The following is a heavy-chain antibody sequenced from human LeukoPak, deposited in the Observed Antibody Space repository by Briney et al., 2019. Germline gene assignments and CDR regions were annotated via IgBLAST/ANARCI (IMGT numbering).Heavy chain of an antibody. V-gene: IGHV3-33*06. CDR1: GFTFSSYG. J-gene: IGHJ4*02. CDR3: AKGSYYYDSSGSSFEY. CDR2: IWYDGSNK. D-gene: IGHD3-22*01. Sequence: PGGSLRLSCAASGFTFSSYGMRWVRQAPGKGLEWVAVIWYDGSNKYYADSVKGRFTISRDNSKNTLYVQMNSRRAEDTAVYYCAKGSYYYDSSGSSFEYWGQGTLVTVSS.